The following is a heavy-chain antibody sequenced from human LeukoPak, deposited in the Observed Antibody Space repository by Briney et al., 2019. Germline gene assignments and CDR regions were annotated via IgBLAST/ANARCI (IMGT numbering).Heavy chain of an antibody. V-gene: IGHV4-39*07. CDR3: AREGFSPVGFDY. CDR1: GGSISSSSYY. Sequence: SATLSLTCTVSGGSISSSSYYWGWIRQPPGKGLEWIGSFYYSGSTYYNPSLKSRVTISVDTSKNQFSLKLSSVTAADTAVYYCAREGFSPVGFDYWGQGTLVTVSS. J-gene: IGHJ4*02. CDR2: FYYSGST. D-gene: IGHD3-16*01.